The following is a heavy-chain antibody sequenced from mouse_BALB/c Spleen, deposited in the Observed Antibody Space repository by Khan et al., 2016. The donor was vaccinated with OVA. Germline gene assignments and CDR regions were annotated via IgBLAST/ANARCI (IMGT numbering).Heavy chain of an antibody. Sequence: EVELVESGGGLVQPGGSRKLSCAASGFTFSSYGMHWVRQAPEKGLEWVAYISGDSNTIYYADTVKGRFTISRDNSKNTLFLQMTSLMSEDTAMYYCATSYFYRDYIDYWGPGTTLTVAS. J-gene: IGHJ2*01. CDR3: ATSYFYRDYIDY. D-gene: IGHD1-1*01. V-gene: IGHV5-17*02. CDR1: GFTFSSYG. CDR2: ISGDSNTI.